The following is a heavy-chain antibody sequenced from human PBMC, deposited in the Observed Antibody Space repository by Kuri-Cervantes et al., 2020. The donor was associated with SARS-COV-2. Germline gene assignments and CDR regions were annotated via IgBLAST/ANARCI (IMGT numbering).Heavy chain of an antibody. CDR3: ARQMMSSITIFGVVITRNWFDP. CDR2: IYYSGST. V-gene: IGHV4-39*01. D-gene: IGHD3-3*01. J-gene: IGHJ5*02. Sequence: GSLRLSCTVSGGSISSSSYYWGWIRQPPGKGLEWIGSIYYSGSTYYNPSLKSRVTISVDTSKNQFSLKLSSVTAADTAVYYCARQMMSSITIFGVVITRNWFDPWGQGTLVTRLL. CDR1: GGSISSSSYY.